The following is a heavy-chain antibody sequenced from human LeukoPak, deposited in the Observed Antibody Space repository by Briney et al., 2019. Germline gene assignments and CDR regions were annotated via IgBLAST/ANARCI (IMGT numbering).Heavy chain of an antibody. D-gene: IGHD1/OR15-1a*01. CDR1: GFTFSSYA. Sequence: TGGSLRLSCAASGFTFSSYAMHWVRQAPGKGLEWVAVISYDGSNKYYADSVKGRFTISRDNSKNTLYLQMNSLRAEDTAVYYCARELNTKPDYWGQGTLVTVSS. V-gene: IGHV3-30*04. CDR3: ARELNTKPDY. CDR2: ISYDGSNK. J-gene: IGHJ4*02.